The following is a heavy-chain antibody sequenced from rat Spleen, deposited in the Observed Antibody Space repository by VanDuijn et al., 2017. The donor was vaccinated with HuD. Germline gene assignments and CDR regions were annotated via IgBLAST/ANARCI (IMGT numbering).Heavy chain of an antibody. CDR2: ISSGAGNT. V-gene: IGHV5S13*01. J-gene: IGHJ1*01. D-gene: IGHD1-4*01. Sequence: EVQLVESGGGLVQPGSSLKLSCAASGFTFSKYGMAWVRQAPTKDLEWVASISSGAGNTYYRDSVKGRFPISRDNAKNTLYLQMDSLRSEDTATYYGARETGYNSYFDYWGPGTMVTVSS. CDR3: ARETGYNSYFDY. CDR1: GFTFSKYG.